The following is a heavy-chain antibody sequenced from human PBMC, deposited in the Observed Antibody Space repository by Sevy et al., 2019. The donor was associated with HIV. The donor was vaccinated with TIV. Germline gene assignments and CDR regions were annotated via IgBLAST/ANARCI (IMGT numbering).Heavy chain of an antibody. D-gene: IGHD2-2*01. CDR3: ATGTRYCSSTSCSAYYYYGMDV. Sequence: GGSLRLSCAASGFTFSSYAMHWVRQAPGKGLEYVSAISSNGGSTYYANSVKGRFTISRDNSKNTLYLQMGSLRAEDMALYYCATGTRYCSSTSCSAYYYYGMDVWDQGTTVTVSS. CDR2: ISSNGGST. V-gene: IGHV3-64*01. J-gene: IGHJ6*02. CDR1: GFTFSSYA.